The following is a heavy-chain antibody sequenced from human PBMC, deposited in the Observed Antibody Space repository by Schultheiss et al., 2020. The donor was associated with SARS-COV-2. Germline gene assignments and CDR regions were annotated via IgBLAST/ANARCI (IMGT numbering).Heavy chain of an antibody. CDR2: ISYSGGT. CDR3: ARRKQISPPRDYYYMDV. J-gene: IGHJ6*03. V-gene: IGHV4-38-2*02. CDR1: GYSISSGYY. Sequence: GSLRLSCTVSGYSISSGYYWGWIRQPPGKGLEWIGYISYSGGTNYNPSLKSRVTILLDTSKNQFSLKLTSVTAADTAVYYCARRKQISPPRDYYYMDVWGTGTTVTVSS. D-gene: IGHD2-15*01.